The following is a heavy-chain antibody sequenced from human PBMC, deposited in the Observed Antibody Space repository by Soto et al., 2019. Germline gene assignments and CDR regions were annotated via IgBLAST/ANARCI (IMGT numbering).Heavy chain of an antibody. Sequence: SETLSLTCTVSGGSISSYYWSWIRQPPGKGLEWIGYIYYSGSTNYNPSLKSRVTISVDTSKNQFSLKLSSVTAADTAVYYCARAFAYGDQIDYWGQGTLVTVSS. CDR2: IYYSGST. CDR3: ARAFAYGDQIDY. V-gene: IGHV4-59*01. D-gene: IGHD4-17*01. CDR1: GGSISSYY. J-gene: IGHJ4*02.